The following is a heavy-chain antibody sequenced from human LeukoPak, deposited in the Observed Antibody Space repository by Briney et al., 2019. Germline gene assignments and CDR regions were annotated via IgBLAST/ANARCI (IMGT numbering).Heavy chain of an antibody. Sequence: ASVKVSCKASGYTFTSYDINWVRQAPGQGLEWMGGIIPIFGTANYAQKFQGRVTITADKSTSTAYMELSSLRSEDTAVYYCARPVVVTATINDAFDIWGQGTMVTVSS. V-gene: IGHV1-69*06. J-gene: IGHJ3*02. CDR1: GYTFTSYD. CDR2: IIPIFGTA. CDR3: ARPVVVTATINDAFDI. D-gene: IGHD2-21*02.